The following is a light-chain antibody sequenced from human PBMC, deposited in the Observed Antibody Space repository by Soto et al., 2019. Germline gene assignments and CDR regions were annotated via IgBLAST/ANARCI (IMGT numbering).Light chain of an antibody. CDR1: SGHSSYA. CDR3: QTWGTGIQV. J-gene: IGLJ2*01. Sequence: QPVLTQSPSASASLGASVKLTCTLSSGHSSYAIAWHQQQPEKGPRYLMKLNSDGSHSQGDGIPDRCSGSSSGAERYLTISSLQSEDEADYYCQTWGTGIQVFGGGTKVTVL. CDR2: LNSDGSH. V-gene: IGLV4-69*01.